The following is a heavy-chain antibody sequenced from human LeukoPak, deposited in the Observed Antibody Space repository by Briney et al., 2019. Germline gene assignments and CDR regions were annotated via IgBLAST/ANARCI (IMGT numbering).Heavy chain of an antibody. CDR2: IYPGDSDT. V-gene: IGHV5-51*01. CDR3: ASRTSYGDYDAFDI. J-gene: IGHJ3*02. D-gene: IGHD4-17*01. CDR1: GYSFTSYW. Sequence: GESLKISCKGSGYSFTSYWNGWVRQMPGKGLGLLGIIYPGDSDTRYSPSFQGQVTISADKSISTAYLQWSSLKASDTAMYYCASRTSYGDYDAFDIWGQGTMVTVSS.